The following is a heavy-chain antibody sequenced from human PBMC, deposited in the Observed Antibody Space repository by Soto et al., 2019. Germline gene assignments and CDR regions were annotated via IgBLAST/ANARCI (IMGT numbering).Heavy chain of an antibody. Sequence: QVQLQESGPGLVKPSQTLSLTCIVSGGSISSGDYYWSWIRQPPGKGLEWIGYIYYSGSSYYNPSLKRRVTISVDTSKNQFSLKLSSVTAADTAVYFCARTTEYYYYYGMDVWGQGTTVTVSS. V-gene: IGHV4-30-4*01. CDR3: ARTTEYYYYYGMDV. J-gene: IGHJ6*02. CDR2: IYYSGSS. CDR1: GGSISSGDYY. D-gene: IGHD1-1*01.